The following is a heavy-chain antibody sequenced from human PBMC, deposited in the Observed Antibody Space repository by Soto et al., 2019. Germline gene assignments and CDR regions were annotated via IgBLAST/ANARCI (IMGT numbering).Heavy chain of an antibody. V-gene: IGHV3-53*01. D-gene: IGHD6-6*01. CDR3: ARAQGGSSFYVDY. Sequence: GGSLRLSCAASGFTVSSNYMSWVRQAPGKGLEWVSVIYSGGSTYYADSVKGRFTISRDNSKNTLYLQMNSLRAEDTAVYYCARAQGGSSFYVDYWGQGTLVTVSS. CDR1: GFTVSSNY. J-gene: IGHJ4*02. CDR2: IYSGGST.